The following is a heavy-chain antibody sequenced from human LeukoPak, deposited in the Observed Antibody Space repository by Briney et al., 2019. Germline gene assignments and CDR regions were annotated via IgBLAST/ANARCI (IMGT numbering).Heavy chain of an antibody. CDR2: INHSGST. Sequence: SETLSLTCAVYGGSFSGYYWSWIRQPPGKGLEWIGEINHSGSTNYNPSLKSRVTISVDTSKNQFSLKLSSVTAADTAVYYCARKTAMVWYYYYYYMDVWGKGTTVTVSS. CDR1: GGSFSGYY. D-gene: IGHD5-18*01. V-gene: IGHV4-34*01. CDR3: ARKTAMVWYYYYYYMDV. J-gene: IGHJ6*03.